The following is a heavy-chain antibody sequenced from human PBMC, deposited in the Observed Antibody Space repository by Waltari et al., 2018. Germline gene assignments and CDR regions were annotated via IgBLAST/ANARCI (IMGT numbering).Heavy chain of an antibody. D-gene: IGHD3-16*01. CDR2: MNPNRGNT. J-gene: IGHJ6*03. CDR3: ARVGPVTYYYYYYYMDV. Sequence: QVQLVQSGAEVKKPGASVKVSCKASAYTCTSYYINWMRQSTGHGLEWMGCMNPNRGNTGYAQKFQGRVTITRNTSISTAYMELSSLRSEDTAVYYCARVGPVTYYYYYYYMDVWGKGTTVTVSS. V-gene: IGHV1-8*03. CDR1: AYTCTSYY.